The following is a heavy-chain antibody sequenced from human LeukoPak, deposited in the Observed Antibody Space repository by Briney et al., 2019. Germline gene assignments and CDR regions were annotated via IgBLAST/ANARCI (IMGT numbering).Heavy chain of an antibody. J-gene: IGHJ4*02. V-gene: IGHV4-30-2*01. D-gene: IGHD6-25*01. Sequence: SQTLSLTCAVSGGSISSGGYSWSWIRQPPGTGLEWIGYIYHSGSTYYNPSLKSRVTISIDRSKNQFSLKLSSVTAADTAVYYCARSMGPAAATNNYFDYWGPGTLVIVSS. CDR2: IYHSGST. CDR3: ARSMGPAAATNNYFDY. CDR1: GGSISSGGYS.